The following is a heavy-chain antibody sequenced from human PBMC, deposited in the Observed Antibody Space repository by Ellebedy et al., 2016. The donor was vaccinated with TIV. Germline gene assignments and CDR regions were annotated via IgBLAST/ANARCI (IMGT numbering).Heavy chain of an antibody. CDR2: IYYSGST. CDR3: ARDPTYMVRGVIIPTGPSFDY. Sequence: MPSETLSLTCTVSGGSISSSSYYRGWIRQPPGKGLEWIGSIYYSGSTYYNPSLKSRVTISVNTSKNQFSLKLSSVTAADTAVYYCARDPTYMVRGVIIPTGPSFDYWGQGTLVTVSS. CDR1: GGSISSSSYY. V-gene: IGHV4-39*01. D-gene: IGHD3-10*01. J-gene: IGHJ4*02.